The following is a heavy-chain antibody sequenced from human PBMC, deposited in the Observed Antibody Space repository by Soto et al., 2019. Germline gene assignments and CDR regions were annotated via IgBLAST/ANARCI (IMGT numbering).Heavy chain of an antibody. D-gene: IGHD2-2*01. CDR2: ISSSSSTI. Sequence: PGGSLRLSCAASGFTFSSYSMNWVRQAPGKGLEWVSYISSSSSTIYYADSVKGRFTISRDNAQNSLYLQMNSLRAEDTAVYYCATLCSSTSCYFDYWGQGTLVTVSS. CDR1: GFTFSSYS. V-gene: IGHV3-48*01. CDR3: ATLCSSTSCYFDY. J-gene: IGHJ4*02.